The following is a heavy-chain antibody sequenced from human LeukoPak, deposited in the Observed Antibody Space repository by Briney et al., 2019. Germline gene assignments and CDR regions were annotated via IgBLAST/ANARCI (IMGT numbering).Heavy chain of an antibody. D-gene: IGHD2-2*01. CDR2: ITPFNGNT. J-gene: IGHJ3*02. Sequence: GASVKVSCKASGYTFTYRYLHWVRQVPGQALEWMGWITPFNGNTNYAQKFQDRVTMTRDRSMSTAYMELSSLRSEDTAMYYCASDKCSSISCSDAFDIWGQGTMVTVSS. CDR3: ASDKCSSISCSDAFDI. V-gene: IGHV1-45*02. CDR1: GYTFTYRY.